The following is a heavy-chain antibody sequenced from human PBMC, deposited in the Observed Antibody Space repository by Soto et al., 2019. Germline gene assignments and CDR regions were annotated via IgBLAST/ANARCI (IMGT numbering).Heavy chain of an antibody. D-gene: IGHD3-3*01. Sequence: EVPLLESGGGLVQPGGSLRLSCAASGFTFSSYAMSWVRQAPGKGLEWVSAISGSGGSTYYADSVKGRFTISRDNSKNTLYLQMNSLRAEDTAVYYCAKSTYDFWSGFDYWGQGTLVTGSS. CDR2: ISGSGGST. CDR1: GFTFSSYA. J-gene: IGHJ4*02. V-gene: IGHV3-23*01. CDR3: AKSTYDFWSGFDY.